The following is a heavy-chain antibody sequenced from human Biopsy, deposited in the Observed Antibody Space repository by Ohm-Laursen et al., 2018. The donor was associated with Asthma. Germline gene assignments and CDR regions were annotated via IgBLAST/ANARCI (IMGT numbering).Heavy chain of an antibody. D-gene: IGHD3-9*01. CDR1: GYNFISFA. CDR3: ARTYYDFLTGQVKDVFGV. CDR2: VNTGNGDT. J-gene: IGHJ3*01. Sequence: SSVKVSCKASGYNFISFAIHWVRQAPGQRLGWMGWVNTGNGDTKYSQKFQGRVTITRDTSASTAYMELRSLRSEDTATYYCARTYYDFLTGQVKDVFGVWGQGTIVTVSS. V-gene: IGHV1-3*04.